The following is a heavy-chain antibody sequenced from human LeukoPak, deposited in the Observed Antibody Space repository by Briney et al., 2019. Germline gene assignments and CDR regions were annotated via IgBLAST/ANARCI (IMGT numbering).Heavy chain of an antibody. D-gene: IGHD5-18*01. J-gene: IGHJ4*02. CDR3: AKGSYSKGDY. Sequence: GGSLTLSCAASGFTFSYHWMTWVRQAPGKGLEWVANIKNDGTVKNYVDSVKGRFTISRDNAKNSLYLQMNSLRAEDTGVYYSAKGSYSKGDYWGQGVLVTVSS. V-gene: IGHV3-7*01. CDR2: IKNDGTVK. CDR1: GFTFSYHW.